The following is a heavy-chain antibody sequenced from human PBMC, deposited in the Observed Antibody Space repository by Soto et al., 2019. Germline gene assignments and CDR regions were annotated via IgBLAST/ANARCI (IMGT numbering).Heavy chain of an antibody. CDR3: AGPPELTRIYYYYGMDV. V-gene: IGHV1-69*13. D-gene: IGHD1-7*01. CDR2: IIPIFGTA. J-gene: IGHJ6*02. Sequence: SVKVSCKASGGTFSSYAISWVRQAPGQGLEWMGGIIPIFGTADYAQKFQGRVTITADESTSTAYMELSSLRSEDTAVYYCAGPPELTRIYYYYGMDVWGQGTTVTV. CDR1: GGTFSSYA.